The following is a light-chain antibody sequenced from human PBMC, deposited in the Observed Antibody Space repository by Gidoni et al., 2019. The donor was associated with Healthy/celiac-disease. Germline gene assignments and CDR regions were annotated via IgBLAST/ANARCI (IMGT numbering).Light chain of an antibody. Sequence: DIQMTQSPSSLSASVGDRVTITCRASQSISSYLNWYQQKPGNAPKLLIYAASSLQSGVPSRFSGSGSWTAFTLTISSLQPEDFATYYCQQSYSTPLTFGGGTKVEIK. CDR1: QSISSY. J-gene: IGKJ4*01. V-gene: IGKV1-39*01. CDR3: QQSYSTPLT. CDR2: AAS.